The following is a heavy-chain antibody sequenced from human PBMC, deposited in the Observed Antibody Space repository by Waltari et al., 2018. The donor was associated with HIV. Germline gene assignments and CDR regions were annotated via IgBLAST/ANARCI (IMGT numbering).Heavy chain of an antibody. D-gene: IGHD3-3*01. J-gene: IGHJ4*02. V-gene: IGHV1-8*01. Sequence: QVQLVQSGAEVKKPGASVKVSCKASGYTFPSYDVNWVRQATGQGLEWMGWMNTNSDNTVYAQKFQGRVTMTMNTSISTAYMELSSLRSEDTAVYYCARHKSGYNDNWGQGTLVTVSS. CDR1: GYTFPSYD. CDR3: ARHKSGYNDN. CDR2: MNTNSDNT.